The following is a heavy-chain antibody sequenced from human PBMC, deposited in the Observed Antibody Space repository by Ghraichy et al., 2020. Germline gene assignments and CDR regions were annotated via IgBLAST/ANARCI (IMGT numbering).Heavy chain of an antibody. V-gene: IGHV1-18*01. CDR2: ISAHSGDA. CDR1: GYTFTSYG. CDR3: ARESSHYNILTGFLNYYYYYMDV. D-gene: IGHD3-9*01. Sequence: ASVKVSCKASGYTFTSYGISWVRQAPGQGLEWMGWISAHSGDANYAQNLHGRVTMTTDTSTGTAYMELRSLRSDDTAVYYCARESSHYNILTGFLNYYYYYMDVWGKGTMVTVSS. J-gene: IGHJ6*03.